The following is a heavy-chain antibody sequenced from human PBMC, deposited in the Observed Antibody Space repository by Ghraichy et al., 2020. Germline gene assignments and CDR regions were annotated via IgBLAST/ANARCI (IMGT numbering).Heavy chain of an antibody. CDR3: AGRNRGDYHMLDF. V-gene: IGHV3-66*01. CDR2: IYRGGST. Sequence: GGSLRLSCAASGFTVSSNYMSCVRQAPGKGLEWVSIIYRGGSTYYADSVKGRFTISRDNSKNTLYLQMNNLRAEDTAVYYCAGRNRGDYHMLDFWGQGTLVIVSS. J-gene: IGHJ4*02. D-gene: IGHD4-17*01. CDR1: GFTVSSNY.